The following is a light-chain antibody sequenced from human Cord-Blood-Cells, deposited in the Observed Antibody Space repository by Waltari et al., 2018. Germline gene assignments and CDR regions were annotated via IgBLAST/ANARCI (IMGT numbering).Light chain of an antibody. CDR1: QSVLYSSNNKNY. Sequence: DIVMTQSPDSMAVSLGERDTIHCKSSQSVLYSSNNKNYLAWYQQKQGQPPKLLIYWASTRESGVPDRFSGSGSGTDFTLTISSLQAEDVAVYYCQQYYSTPWTFGQGTKVEIK. CDR2: WAS. V-gene: IGKV4-1*01. J-gene: IGKJ1*01. CDR3: QQYYSTPWT.